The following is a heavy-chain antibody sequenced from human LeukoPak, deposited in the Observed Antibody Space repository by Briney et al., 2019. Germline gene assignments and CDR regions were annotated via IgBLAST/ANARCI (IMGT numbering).Heavy chain of an antibody. Sequence: TGGSLRLSCAASGFTFSSYAMHWVRQAPGKGLEWVAVISYDGSNKYYADSVKGRFTISRDNSKNTLYLQMNSLRAEDTAVYYCARGPYYYGSGSYYPLGYWGQGTLVTVSS. CDR3: ARGPYYYGSGSYYPLGY. V-gene: IGHV3-30-3*01. CDR2: ISYDGSNK. D-gene: IGHD3-10*01. J-gene: IGHJ4*02. CDR1: GFTFSSYA.